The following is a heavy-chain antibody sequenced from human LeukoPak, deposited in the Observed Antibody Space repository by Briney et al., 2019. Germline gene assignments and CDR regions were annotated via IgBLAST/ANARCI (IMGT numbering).Heavy chain of an antibody. CDR3: ARGRYSCSWYSDY. J-gene: IGHJ4*02. V-gene: IGHV3-7*01. Sequence: GGSLRLSCAASGFTFSSYWMSWVRQAPGKGLEWVANIEEDGSDNIEADSVKGRFTISRDNTQNSLYLQMNSLRAEDTAVYYCARGRYSCSWYSDYWGQGTLVTISS. D-gene: IGHD6-13*01. CDR2: IEEDGSDN. CDR1: GFTFSSYW.